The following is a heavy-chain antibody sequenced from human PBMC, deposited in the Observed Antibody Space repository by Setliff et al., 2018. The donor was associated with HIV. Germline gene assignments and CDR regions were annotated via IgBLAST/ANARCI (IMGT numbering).Heavy chain of an antibody. CDR2: IKQDGSEK. CDR3: ARVEIYNFWSGYTYYFDY. V-gene: IGHV3-7*01. CDR1: GFTFSSYW. D-gene: IGHD3-3*01. Sequence: VRLSCAVSGFTFSSYWMSWVRQAPGKGLEWVANIKQDGSEKYYVDSVKGRFTISRDNAKNSVYLQMNNLRAEDTALYYCARVEIYNFWSGYTYYFDYWGQGTLVTVSS. J-gene: IGHJ4*02.